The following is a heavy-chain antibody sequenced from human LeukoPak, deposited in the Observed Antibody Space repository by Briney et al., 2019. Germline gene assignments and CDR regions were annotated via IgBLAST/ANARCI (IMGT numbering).Heavy chain of an antibody. CDR2: IIPVFDTA. Sequence: ASVKVSCKASGDTFSNYDVTWVRQAPGQGLEWMGRIIPVFDTAKYAQNFQGRVTMTTDESSSTAYMELYSLRSEDTAVYYCALSGEKRWLYFDFGGQEPLVTFSS. CDR3: ALSGEKRWLYFDF. J-gene: IGHJ4*02. D-gene: IGHD3-22*01. CDR1: GDTFSNYD. V-gene: IGHV1-69*05.